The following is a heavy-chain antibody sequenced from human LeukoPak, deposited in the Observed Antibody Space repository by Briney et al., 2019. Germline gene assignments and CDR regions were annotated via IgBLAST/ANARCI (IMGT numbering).Heavy chain of an antibody. J-gene: IGHJ4*02. D-gene: IGHD6-19*01. CDR3: AKDKQWLVLDY. CDR1: GFTFSSYA. CDR2: IRGGDDTT. Sequence: GGSLRLSCAASGFTFSSYAMSWVRQAPGKGLEWVSGIRGGDDTTYFADSVKGRFTISRDNSKNTLYLQMNRLRAEDTAVYYCAKDKQWLVLDYWGQGTLVTVSS. V-gene: IGHV3-23*01.